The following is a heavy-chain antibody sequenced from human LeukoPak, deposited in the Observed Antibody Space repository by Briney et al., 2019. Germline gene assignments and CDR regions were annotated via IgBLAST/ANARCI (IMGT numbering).Heavy chain of an antibody. Sequence: GGSLRLSCAASGFTFSSYAMSWVRQAPGKGLEWVSAISGSGGSTYYADSVKGRFTISRDNSKNTLYLQMNSLRAEDTAVYFCTTVTVCTGSSCPGAFDHWGQGTVVTVSS. CDR2: ISGSGGST. D-gene: IGHD2-8*02. J-gene: IGHJ4*02. V-gene: IGHV3-23*01. CDR1: GFTFSSYA. CDR3: TTVTVCTGSSCPGAFDH.